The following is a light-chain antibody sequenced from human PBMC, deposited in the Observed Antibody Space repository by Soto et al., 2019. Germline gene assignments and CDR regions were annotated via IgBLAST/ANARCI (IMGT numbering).Light chain of an antibody. Sequence: DIPMTQSPSSLSASVGDRVTITCRASQGIGNYLAWYQQRPGKVPKLLIYAASTLQSGVPSRFSGSGSGPDFTLTISSLQPEDVATYYCQKYDHAPLTFGGGTKVEIK. J-gene: IGKJ4*01. CDR2: AAS. V-gene: IGKV1-27*01. CDR3: QKYDHAPLT. CDR1: QGIGNY.